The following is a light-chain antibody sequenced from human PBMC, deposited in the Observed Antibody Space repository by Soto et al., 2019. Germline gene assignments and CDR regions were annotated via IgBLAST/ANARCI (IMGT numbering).Light chain of an antibody. CDR3: QQYNNWPPWT. CDR2: GAS. CDR1: QSVSSN. V-gene: IGKV3-15*01. Sequence: ETVMTQFPATLSVSPGERATLSCRASQSVSSNLAWYQQKPGQAPRLLIYGASTRATGIPARFSGSGSGTEFTLTISSLQSEDFAVYYRQQYNNWPPWTFGQGTKVEIK. J-gene: IGKJ1*01.